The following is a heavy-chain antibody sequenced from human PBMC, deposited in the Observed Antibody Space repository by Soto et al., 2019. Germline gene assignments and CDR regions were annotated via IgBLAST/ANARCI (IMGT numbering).Heavy chain of an antibody. CDR1: GFIFSDAW. V-gene: IGHV3-15*07. CDR3: TTTPGCTTSCWPTD. D-gene: IGHD2-2*01. J-gene: IGHJ4*02. Sequence: PGGSLRLSCAASGFIFSDAWMNWVRQAPGKGPEWVGRLKSKNDGGALDYAAPVKGRFTISRDDSKNTLYLQMNSLKTEDTALYYCTTTPGCTTSCWPTDWGQGPLVTVSS. CDR2: LKSKNDGGAL.